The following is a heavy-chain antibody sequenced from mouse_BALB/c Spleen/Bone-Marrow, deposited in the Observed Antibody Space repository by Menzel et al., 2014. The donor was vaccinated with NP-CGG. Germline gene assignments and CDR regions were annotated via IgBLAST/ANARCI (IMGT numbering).Heavy chain of an antibody. CDR3: TIRYYAMDY. CDR1: GHTFTRYT. D-gene: IGHD1-1*01. Sequence: VQLQQSGAELARPGASVKMSCQASGHTFTRYTMHWEKKRPGQGLEWIGYIIPNSGYSNYNQKFKDKATLTADKSSSAAYMQLSCLTSEDSAVYYCTIRYYAMDYWGQGTSVTVSS. J-gene: IGHJ4*01. V-gene: IGHV1-4*01. CDR2: IIPNSGYS.